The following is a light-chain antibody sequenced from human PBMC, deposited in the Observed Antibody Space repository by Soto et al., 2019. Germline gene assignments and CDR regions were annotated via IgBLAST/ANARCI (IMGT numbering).Light chain of an antibody. Sequence: QSVLTQPASVSGSPGQSITISCTGTSSDVGGYHYVSWYQQHPGKAPKLMIHDVSDRPSGVSNRFSGSKSGNTASLTISGLQAEDEADYYCRSYSSSSTLVVFGGGTKLTVL. V-gene: IGLV2-14*03. CDR2: DVS. CDR1: SSDVGGYHY. J-gene: IGLJ2*01. CDR3: RSYSSSSTLVV.